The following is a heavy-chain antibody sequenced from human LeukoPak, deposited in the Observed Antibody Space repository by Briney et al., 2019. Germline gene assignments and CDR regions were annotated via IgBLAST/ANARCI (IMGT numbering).Heavy chain of an antibody. J-gene: IGHJ6*03. CDR3: ARGRGYSYGPGYYYFMDV. Sequence: PLETLSLTCAVYGGSFSGYYWSWIRQPPGKGLEWIGEINHSGSTNYNTSLKSRVTISVDTSKNQFSLKLSSVTAADTAVYYCARGRGYSYGPGYYYFMDVWGKGTTVTVSS. V-gene: IGHV4-34*01. CDR1: GGSFSGYY. CDR2: INHSGST. D-gene: IGHD5-18*01.